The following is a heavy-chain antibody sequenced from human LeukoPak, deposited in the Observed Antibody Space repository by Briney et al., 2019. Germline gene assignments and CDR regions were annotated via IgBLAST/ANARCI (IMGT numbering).Heavy chain of an antibody. CDR1: GGSISSSSYY. D-gene: IGHD1-1*01. Sequence: SETLSLTCTVSGGSISSSSYYWGWIRQPPGKGLEWIGSIYYSGSTFYNPSLKSRVTISVDTSKNQFSLKPSSVTAADTAVYYCARKVAGTSPFDYWGQGTLVTVSS. V-gene: IGHV4-39*01. CDR2: IYYSGST. J-gene: IGHJ4*02. CDR3: ARKVAGTSPFDY.